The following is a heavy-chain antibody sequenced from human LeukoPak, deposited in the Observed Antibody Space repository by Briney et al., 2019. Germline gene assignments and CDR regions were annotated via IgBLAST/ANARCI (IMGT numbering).Heavy chain of an antibody. CDR2: IYYSGST. CDR3: ARELLDYGDNPFDP. D-gene: IGHD4-17*01. Sequence: SETLSLTCTVSGGSISSYYWSWIRQPPGKGLEWIGYIYYSGSTNYNPSLKSRVTISVDTSKNQFSLKLSSVTAADTAVYYCARELLDYGDNPFDPWGQGTLVTVSS. CDR1: GGSISSYY. V-gene: IGHV4-59*12. J-gene: IGHJ5*02.